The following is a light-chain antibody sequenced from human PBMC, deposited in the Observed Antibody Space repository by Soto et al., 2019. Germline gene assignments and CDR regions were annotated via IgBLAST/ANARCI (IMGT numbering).Light chain of an antibody. V-gene: IGKV1-9*01. CDR1: QGISSY. J-gene: IGKJ5*01. CDR3: QQLGTT. Sequence: DIQLTQSPSFLSASVGDRVTITCRASQGISSYLAWYQQKPGKAPKLLIYAASTLQSGVPSRFSGSGSGTEFTLTISSLQPEDFATYYCQQLGTTFGQGTRLEIK. CDR2: AAS.